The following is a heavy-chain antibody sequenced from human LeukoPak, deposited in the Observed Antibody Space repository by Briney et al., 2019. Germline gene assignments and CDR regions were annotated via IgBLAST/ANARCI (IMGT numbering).Heavy chain of an antibody. CDR3: ARVQWLIPGGYYFDY. J-gene: IGHJ4*02. D-gene: IGHD6-19*01. CDR1: GFTFSSYG. V-gene: IGHV3-33*01. Sequence: PGRSLRLSCAASGFTFSSYGMHWVRQAPGKGLEWVAVIWSDGSDKYYADSVKGRFTISRDNSKNTLYLKMNSLRAEDTAVYYCARVQWLIPGGYYFDYWSQGTLVTVSS. CDR2: IWSDGSDK.